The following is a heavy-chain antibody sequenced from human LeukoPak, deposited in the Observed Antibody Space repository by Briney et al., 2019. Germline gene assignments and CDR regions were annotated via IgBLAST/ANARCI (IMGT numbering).Heavy chain of an antibody. V-gene: IGHV4-59*01. D-gene: IGHD5-12*01. CDR1: GGSISNYY. Sequence: SETLSLTCTVSGGSISNYYMNWIRQPPGKGLEWIGYIYYSGSTKYNPSLNSRVTISLNTSKNQFSLKLRSVTAADMAVYYCARGFDSKSSYFDYWGQGTLVTVSS. CDR2: IYYSGST. J-gene: IGHJ4*02. CDR3: ARGFDSKSSYFDY.